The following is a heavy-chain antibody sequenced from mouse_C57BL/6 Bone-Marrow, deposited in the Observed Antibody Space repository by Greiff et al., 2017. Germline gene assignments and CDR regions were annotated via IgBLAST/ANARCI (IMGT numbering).Heavy chain of an antibody. V-gene: IGHV1-81*01. D-gene: IGHD2-4*01. CDR2: IDPRSGNT. CDR1: GYTFTSYG. J-gene: IGHJ3*01. Sequence: VQLQQSGAELARPGASVKLSCKASGYTFTSYGISWVKQRTGQGLEWIGEIDPRSGNTYYNEKFKGKATLTADKSSSTAYMELRSLTSEDSAVYFCAIGGYDYDGVADWGQGTLVTVSS. CDR3: AIGGYDYDGVAD.